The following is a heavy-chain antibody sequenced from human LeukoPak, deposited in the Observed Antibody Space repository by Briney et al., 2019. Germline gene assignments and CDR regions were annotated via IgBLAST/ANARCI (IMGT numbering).Heavy chain of an antibody. V-gene: IGHV1-2*02. CDR3: ARYNYCGGDCYHLDY. D-gene: IGHD2-21*02. J-gene: IGHJ4*02. CDR2: INLNSGGT. Sequence: ASVTVSFKSSVYTFTHYYMHWLRQAPGQGLAWVGWINLNSGGTKYAQKVQGRLTLSRDTSISTAYMELSRLRSDDTAVYYCARYNYCGGDCYHLDYWGQGTLVTVSS. CDR1: VYTFTHYY.